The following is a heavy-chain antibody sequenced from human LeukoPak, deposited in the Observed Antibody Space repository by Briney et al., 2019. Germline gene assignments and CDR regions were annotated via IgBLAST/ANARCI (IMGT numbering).Heavy chain of an antibody. CDR1: VYTFTSYY. J-gene: IGHJ5*02. D-gene: IGHD5-24*01. CDR2: INPTGGST. Sequence: GASVKVSCKASVYTFTSYYMHWVRQAPGQGLEWMGVINPTGGSTSYAHKFQGRITLTRDMSTSTDYLELSSLRSDDTAVYYCARDISVRDAAWWFNPWGQGTLVTVSS. CDR3: ARDISVRDAAWWFNP. V-gene: IGHV1-46*01.